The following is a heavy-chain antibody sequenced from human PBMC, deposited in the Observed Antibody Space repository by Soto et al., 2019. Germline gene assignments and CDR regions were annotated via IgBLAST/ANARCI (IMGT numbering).Heavy chain of an antibody. D-gene: IGHD5-18*01. CDR3: AREEGYSYGASYYYYYGMDV. Sequence: GGSLRLSCAASGFTFSSYSMNWVRQAPGKGLEWVSYISSSSSTIYYADSVKGRFTISRDNAKNSLYLQMNSLRDEDTAVYYCAREEGYSYGASYYYYYGMDVWGQGTTVTVSS. CDR2: ISSSSSTI. J-gene: IGHJ6*02. V-gene: IGHV3-48*02. CDR1: GFTFSSYS.